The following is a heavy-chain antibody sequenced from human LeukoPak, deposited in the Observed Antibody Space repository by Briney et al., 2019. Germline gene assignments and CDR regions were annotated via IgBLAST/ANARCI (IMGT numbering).Heavy chain of an antibody. CDR1: GFTFSSYW. CDR3: AREWVPDYDILTGYPDY. J-gene: IGHJ4*02. D-gene: IGHD3-9*01. Sequence: PGGSLRLSCAASGFTFSSYWMHWVRQAPGKGLVWVSRINSDGSSTSYADSVKGRFTISRDNAKNTLYLQMNSLRAEDTAVYYCAREWVPDYDILTGYPDYWGQGTLVTVSS. CDR2: INSDGSST. V-gene: IGHV3-74*01.